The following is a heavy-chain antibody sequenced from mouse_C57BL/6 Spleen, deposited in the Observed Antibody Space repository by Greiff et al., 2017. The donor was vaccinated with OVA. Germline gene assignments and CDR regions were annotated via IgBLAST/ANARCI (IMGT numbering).Heavy chain of an antibody. CDR3: ARSDDYDDWFAY. CDR1: GYTFTSYW. Sequence: VQLKQPGAELVRPGSSVKLSCKASGYTFTSYWMHWVKQRPIQGLEWIGNIDPSDSETHYNQKFKDKATLTVDKSSRTAYMQLSSLTSEDSAVYYCARSDDYDDWFAYWGQGTLVTVSA. J-gene: IGHJ3*01. CDR2: IDPSDSET. V-gene: IGHV1-52*01. D-gene: IGHD2-4*01.